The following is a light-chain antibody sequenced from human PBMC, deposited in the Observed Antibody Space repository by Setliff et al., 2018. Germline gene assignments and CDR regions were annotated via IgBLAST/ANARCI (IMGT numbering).Light chain of an antibody. J-gene: IGLJ1*01. V-gene: IGLV2-8*01. CDR1: SSDVGGYNY. CDR3: RSYAGSNNYV. CDR2: EVS. Sequence: QSVLTQPPSASGSPGQSVTISCTGTSSDVGGYNYVSWYQQHPGKAPKLMIYEVSKRPSGVPDRFSGSKSGNTASLTVSGLQAEDEADYYCRSYAGSNNYVFGTGTKGTVL.